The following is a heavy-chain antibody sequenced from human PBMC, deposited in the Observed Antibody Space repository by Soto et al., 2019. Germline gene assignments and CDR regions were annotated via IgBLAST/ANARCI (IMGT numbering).Heavy chain of an antibody. CDR1: GASISSYY. Sequence: SETLSLTCTVSGASISSYYWSWIRQPPGKGLEWIGYIYCSGRPNYNPSLKSRVTISVDTSKNQFSLKLNSVTAADTAVYYCARDLGFCSSTSCYPWFDPWGQGTLVTVSS. CDR2: IYCSGRP. D-gene: IGHD2-2*01. J-gene: IGHJ5*02. V-gene: IGHV4-59*01. CDR3: ARDLGFCSSTSCYPWFDP.